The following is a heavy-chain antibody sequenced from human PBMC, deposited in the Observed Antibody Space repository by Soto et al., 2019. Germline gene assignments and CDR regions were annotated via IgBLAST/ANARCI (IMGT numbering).Heavy chain of an antibody. J-gene: IGHJ4*02. CDR3: ASTPPRIRSDPPPPFDY. D-gene: IGHD3-3*01. V-gene: IGHV1-69*12. CDR2: LIPIFGTA. Sequence: QVQLVQSGAEVKKPGSSVKVSCKASGGTFSSYAISWVRQAPGQGLEWMGGLIPIFGTANYAQKFQGRVTITADESTRTAYMELSSLRSEDTAVYYCASTPPRIRSDPPPPFDYWGQGTLVTVSS. CDR1: GGTFSSYA.